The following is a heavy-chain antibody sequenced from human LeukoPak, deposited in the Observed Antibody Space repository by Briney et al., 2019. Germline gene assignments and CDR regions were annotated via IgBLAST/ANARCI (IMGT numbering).Heavy chain of an antibody. CDR2: IYHSGST. D-gene: IGHD6-13*01. CDR3: ARGTRQQLETGNWFDP. V-gene: IGHV4-30-2*01. J-gene: IGHJ5*02. Sequence: SETLSLTCAVSGGSISSGGYSWSWIRQPPGKGLEWIGYIYHSGSTYYNPSLKSRVTISVDRSQNQFSLKLSSVTAADTAVYYCARGTRQQLETGNWFDPWGQGTLVTVSS. CDR1: GGSISSGGYS.